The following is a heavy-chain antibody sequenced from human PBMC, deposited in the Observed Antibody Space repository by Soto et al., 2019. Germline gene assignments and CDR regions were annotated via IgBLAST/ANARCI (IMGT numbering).Heavy chain of an antibody. CDR2: INPRGRA. CDR1: GGSFRGYY. Sequence: PSETLSLTCAVYGGSFRGYYWSWIRQPPGKGLEWLGEINPRGRANYNPSLKSRLTISVDTSKNQFSLEVSSVTAADTAFYYCARHPEPHFDYWGQGVLVTVSS. V-gene: IGHV4-34*01. J-gene: IGHJ4*02. CDR3: ARHPEPHFDY.